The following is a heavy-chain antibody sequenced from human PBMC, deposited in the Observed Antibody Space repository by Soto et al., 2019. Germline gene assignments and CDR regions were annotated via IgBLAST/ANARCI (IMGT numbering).Heavy chain of an antibody. Sequence: QVHLVQSGAEVKKPGASVKVSCKGSGYTFTSYGITWVRQAPGQGLEWMGWISAHNGNTDYAQRRQGRVTETSATSTSTAYRELRSLRADATAVYYCARGRDGDYWGQGARVTVSS. CDR2: ISAHNGNT. CDR3: ARGRDGDY. CDR1: GYTFTSYG. V-gene: IGHV1-18*01. D-gene: IGHD6-6*01. J-gene: IGHJ4*02.